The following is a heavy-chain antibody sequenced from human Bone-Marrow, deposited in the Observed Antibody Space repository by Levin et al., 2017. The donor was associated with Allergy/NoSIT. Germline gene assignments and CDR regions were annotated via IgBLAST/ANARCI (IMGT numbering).Heavy chain of an antibody. D-gene: IGHD2-2*03. J-gene: IGHJ4*02. Sequence: GGSLRLSCAGSGLNFSDAWMSWVRQAPGKGLEWVGRIKDKSDGETADYAAPVKGRFTISRDDSKNLVFLQINNLKIGDTGVYFCSATWMSWGQGTLVTVSS. V-gene: IGHV3-15*01. CDR2: IKDKSDGETA. CDR3: SATWMS. CDR1: GLNFSDAW.